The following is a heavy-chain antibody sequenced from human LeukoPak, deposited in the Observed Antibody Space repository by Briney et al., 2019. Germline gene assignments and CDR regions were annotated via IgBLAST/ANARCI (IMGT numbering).Heavy chain of an antibody. CDR2: IYYSGST. V-gene: IGHV4-59*01. Sequence: SETLSLTCAVYGGSFSGYYWNWIRQPPGKGLEWIGYIYYSGSTNYNPSLKSRVTISVDTSKNQFSLKLSSVTAADTAVNYCARGSSIAVAGPRLYYYGMDVWGQGTTVTVSS. J-gene: IGHJ6*02. CDR3: ARGSSIAVAGPRLYYYGMDV. D-gene: IGHD6-19*01. CDR1: GGSFSGYY.